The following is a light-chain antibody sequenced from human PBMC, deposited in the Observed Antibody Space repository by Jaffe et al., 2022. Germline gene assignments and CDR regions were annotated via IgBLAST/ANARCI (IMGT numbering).Light chain of an antibody. J-gene: IGLJ2*01. CDR2: DVS. CDR3: SSYTSNNTLL. Sequence: QSALTQPASVSGSPGQSITISCTGTSSDVGGYNYVSWYQQHPGKAPKLMIYDVSNRPSGVSNRFSGSKSGNTASLTISGLQAEDEGDYYCSSYTSNNTLLFGGGTRLTVL. V-gene: IGLV2-14*03. CDR1: SSDVGGYNY.